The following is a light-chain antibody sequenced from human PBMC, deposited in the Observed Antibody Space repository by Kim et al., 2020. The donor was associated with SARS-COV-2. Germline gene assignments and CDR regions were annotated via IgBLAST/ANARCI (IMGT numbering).Light chain of an antibody. CDR2: DAS. Sequence: SLSPRERVTLSCRASQSVASYLAWYQQKPGQAPRLLIYDASNRATGIPARFSGSGSGTDFTLTISSLEPEDFAVYYCQQRSDWLTFGGGTKVDIK. V-gene: IGKV3-11*01. J-gene: IGKJ4*01. CDR1: QSVASY. CDR3: QQRSDWLT.